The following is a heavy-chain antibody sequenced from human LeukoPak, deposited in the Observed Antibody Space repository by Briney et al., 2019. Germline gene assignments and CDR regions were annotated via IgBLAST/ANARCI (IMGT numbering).Heavy chain of an antibody. CDR2: INPNSGGT. D-gene: IGHD5-24*01. CDR1: GYPFTGYY. Sequence: ASVKVSCKASGYPFTGYYLHWVRQAPGQGLEWMGWINPNSGGTNSAQTFQGRVTMTRDTSITTAYLDLSRLRSDDTAVYYCARIGYNHYFDYWGQGTLVTVSS. V-gene: IGHV1-2*02. CDR3: ARIGYNHYFDY. J-gene: IGHJ4*02.